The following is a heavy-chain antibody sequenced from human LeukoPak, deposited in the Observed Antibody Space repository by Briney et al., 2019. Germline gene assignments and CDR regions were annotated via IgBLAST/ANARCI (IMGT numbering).Heavy chain of an antibody. D-gene: IGHD3-10*01. CDR1: GFTFNSYW. Sequence: GGSLRLSCAASGFTFNSYWLSWVPQAPGKGLEWVANIKEDGSHQHYVDSVKGRFTISRDNAKNSLYVQMNSLRAEDTAVYYCARDGYGTGSHDYWGQGTLVTVSS. CDR3: ARDGYGTGSHDY. V-gene: IGHV3-7*04. J-gene: IGHJ4*02. CDR2: IKEDGSHQ.